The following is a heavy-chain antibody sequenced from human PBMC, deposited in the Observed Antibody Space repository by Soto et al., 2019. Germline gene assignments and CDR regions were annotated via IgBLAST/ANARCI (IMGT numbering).Heavy chain of an antibody. CDR1: VGSFSCYY. D-gene: IGHD6-13*01. Sequence: SETLSLTCAVYVGSFSCYYWSWIRQPPGKWLEWSGESNHSGSTKXXPSLKSRGXVSVDTSKKQCXLKLSXVSSADTAVYYCARGDSSSWYFDPWDQGTLVTVSS. CDR2: SNHSGST. CDR3: ARGDSSSWYFDP. V-gene: IGHV4-34*01. J-gene: IGHJ5*02.